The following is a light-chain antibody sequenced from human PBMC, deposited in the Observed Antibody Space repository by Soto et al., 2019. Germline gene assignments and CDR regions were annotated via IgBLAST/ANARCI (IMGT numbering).Light chain of an antibody. Sequence: EIVMTQSPATLSVSPGETATLSCRASQSVGSAVAWYQHKPSQAPRLLIVGASIRAPGVPGRVSGGGSGKEFTFTISSLQSEDFAVYYCQQYRDWPPLTCGGGTSVEIK. J-gene: IGKJ4*01. CDR3: QQYRDWPPLT. CDR2: GAS. CDR1: QSVGSA. V-gene: IGKV3-15*01.